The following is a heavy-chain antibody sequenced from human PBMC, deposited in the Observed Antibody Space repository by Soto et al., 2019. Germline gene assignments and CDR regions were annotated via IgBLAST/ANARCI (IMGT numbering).Heavy chain of an antibody. J-gene: IGHJ4*02. CDR1: GFTFTDDY. V-gene: IGHV3-11*01. CDR3: ASGACSGYDCYYDY. D-gene: IGHD5-12*01. Sequence: QVQLVESGGGLVKPGGSLRLSCAASGFTFTDDYMTWIRQAPGKGLEWLSYISGRGDIISYADSVKGRFTISRDNAKKSLYLQMNSLRAEDTAVYYCASGACSGYDCYYDYWGQGTLVTVSS. CDR2: ISGRGDII.